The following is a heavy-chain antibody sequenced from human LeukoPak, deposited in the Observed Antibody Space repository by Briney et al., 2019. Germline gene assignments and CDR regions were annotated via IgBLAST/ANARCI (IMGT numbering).Heavy chain of an antibody. CDR2: ISYDGGNQ. J-gene: IGHJ4*02. D-gene: IGHD6-19*01. V-gene: IGHV3-30*03. CDR1: GFTFNSYG. Sequence: PGGSLRLPCAASGFTFNSYGMHWVRQAPGKGLEWVAVISYDGGNQYYGDSVKGRFTISRDNSKNTLYLQMNSLRPEDTAVYYCARDVYSSGPYYFDYWGQGTLVTVSS. CDR3: ARDVYSSGPYYFDY.